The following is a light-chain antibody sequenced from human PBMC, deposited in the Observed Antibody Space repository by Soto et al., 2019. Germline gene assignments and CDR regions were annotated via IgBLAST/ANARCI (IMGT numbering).Light chain of an antibody. V-gene: IGKV3-20*01. J-gene: IGKJ1*01. Sequence: EIVLTQSPGTLSLSPGERATLSCRASQSVSSSYLGWYQQKPGQAPRLLIYSASSRARGIPDRFSGSGSGTDFTLTISRLEPEDFALYYCLQSGTFGQGTTVEVK. CDR1: QSVSSSY. CDR2: SAS. CDR3: LQSGT.